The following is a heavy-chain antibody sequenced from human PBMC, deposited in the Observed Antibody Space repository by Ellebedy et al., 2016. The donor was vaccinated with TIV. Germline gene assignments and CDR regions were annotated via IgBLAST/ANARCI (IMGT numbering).Heavy chain of an antibody. Sequence: GSLRLSCTVSGGSMRSYYWSWIRQPPGKGLEWIGYIYYSGSTNYNPSLKSRVTISVDTSKNQFSRKLSSVTAADTAGYYCARDLAAAGNWRGFDYWGQGTLVTVSS. V-gene: IGHV4-59*12. J-gene: IGHJ4*02. CDR1: GGSMRSYY. D-gene: IGHD6-13*01. CDR2: IYYSGST. CDR3: ARDLAAAGNWRGFDY.